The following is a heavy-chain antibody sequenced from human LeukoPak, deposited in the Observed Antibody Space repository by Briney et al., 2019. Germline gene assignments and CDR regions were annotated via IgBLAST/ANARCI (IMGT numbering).Heavy chain of an antibody. CDR1: GFTLSNYW. CDR3: TRVQAGRSGLMDV. V-gene: IGHV3-74*01. J-gene: IGHJ6*02. Sequence: GGSLRLSCAASGFTLSNYWMHWVRQAPGEGLVWVSRVDPDGTTTNYADSVTGRFTTSRDNAKNTLHLQMNSLRAEDTALYYCTRVQAGRSGLMDVWGRGTTVTVSS. D-gene: IGHD2-8*02. CDR2: VDPDGTTT.